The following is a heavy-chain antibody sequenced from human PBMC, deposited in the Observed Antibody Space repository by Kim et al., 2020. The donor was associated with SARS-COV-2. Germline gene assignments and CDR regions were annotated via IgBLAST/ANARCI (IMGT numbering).Heavy chain of an antibody. CDR1: GYRFTSYW. CDR2: IYPGDSDT. D-gene: IGHD2-2*02. V-gene: IGHV5-51*01. J-gene: IGHJ4*02. Sequence: GESLQISCKGSGYRFTSYWIGWVRQMPGKGLEWMGIIYPGDSDTRYSPSFQGQVTISADKSISTAYLQWSSLKASDTAMYYCARQDAHPIYFDFDYWGQGRLVTVSS. CDR3: ARQDAHPIYFDFDY.